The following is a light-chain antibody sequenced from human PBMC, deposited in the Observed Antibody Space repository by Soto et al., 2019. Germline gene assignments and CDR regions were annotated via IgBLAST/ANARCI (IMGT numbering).Light chain of an antibody. J-gene: IGLJ2*01. V-gene: IGLV2-23*02. Sequence: QSALTQPASVSGSPGQSITISCTGTSSDVGSYNLVSWYQQHPGKAPKLMIYEDTKRPSGVSNRFSGSKSGNTASLTISGLQAGDEADYYCCSYAGSSTFVVFGGGTKVTVL. CDR1: SSDVGSYNL. CDR3: CSYAGSSTFVV. CDR2: EDT.